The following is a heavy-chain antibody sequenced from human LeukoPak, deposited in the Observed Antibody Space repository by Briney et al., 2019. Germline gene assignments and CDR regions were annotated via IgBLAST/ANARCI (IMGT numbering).Heavy chain of an antibody. V-gene: IGHV3-21*01. CDR2: ISSSSSYI. D-gene: IGHD3-22*01. CDR1: GFTFSSYS. Sequence: GGSLRLSCAASGFTFSSYSMNWVRQAPGKGLEWVSSISSSSSYIYYADSVKGRFTISRDNAKNSLYLQMNSLRAEDTAVYYCARVGYDSSGYILGDAFDIWGQGTMVTVSS. CDR3: ARVGYDSSGYILGDAFDI. J-gene: IGHJ3*02.